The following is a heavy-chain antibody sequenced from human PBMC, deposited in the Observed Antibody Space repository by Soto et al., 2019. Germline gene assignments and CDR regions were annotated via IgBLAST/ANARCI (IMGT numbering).Heavy chain of an antibody. CDR2: IIPIFGTA. V-gene: IGHV1-69*06. D-gene: IGHD3-9*01. CDR1: GGTFSSYA. J-gene: IGHJ6*02. CDR3: ARDRYVILTGYPSGMDV. Sequence: SVKVSCKASGGTFSSYAISWVRQAPGQGLEWMGGIIPIFGTANYAQKFQGRVTITADKSTSTAYMELSSLRSEDTAVYYCARDRYVILTGYPSGMDVWGQGTTVTVSS.